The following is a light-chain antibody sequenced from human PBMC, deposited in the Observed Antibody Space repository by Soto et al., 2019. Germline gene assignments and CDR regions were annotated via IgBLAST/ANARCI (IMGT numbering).Light chain of an antibody. V-gene: IGKV3-15*01. J-gene: IGKJ5*01. Sequence: EILMTQSPSTVSVSTEEIGILSRRDTQSVNSNLAWYQQKPGQAPRLLIYGASTRATGIPARFSGSGSGTAFTLTISSLQSEDFAVYYCQQYESWITFGQGTRLEI. CDR3: QQYESWIT. CDR1: QSVNSN. CDR2: GAS.